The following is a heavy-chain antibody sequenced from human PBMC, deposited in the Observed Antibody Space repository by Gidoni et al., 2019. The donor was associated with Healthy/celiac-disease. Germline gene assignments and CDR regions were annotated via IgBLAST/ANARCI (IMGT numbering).Heavy chain of an antibody. V-gene: IGHV3-23*04. Sequence: EVQLVESGGGLVQPGGSLRLSCAASGFTFSSYDMRWVRQAPGKGLEWFSAISGSGGSTYYADSVKGRFTISRDNSKNTLYLQMNSLRAKDTAVYYCAKATPLPTYSSSWYVGAFDIWGQGTMVTVSS. CDR2: ISGSGGST. J-gene: IGHJ3*02. CDR3: AKATPLPTYSSSWYVGAFDI. CDR1: GFTFSSYD. D-gene: IGHD6-13*01.